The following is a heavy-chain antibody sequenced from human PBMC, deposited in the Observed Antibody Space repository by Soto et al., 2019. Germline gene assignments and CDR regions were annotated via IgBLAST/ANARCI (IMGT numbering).Heavy chain of an antibody. CDR2: IKEDGSEK. CDR3: ASDPAPVAYRGLDX. V-gene: IGHV3-7*01. J-gene: IGHJ6*02. D-gene: IGHD2-15*01. CDR1: GFTFSSSW. Sequence: GGSLRLSCAASGFTFSSSWMTWVRQAPGKGLAWVSNIKEDGSEKYYVDSVKGRFTISRDNTNESLYLQMNSLRAEETAVYYCASDPAPVAYRGLDXWGQGTTVTVS.